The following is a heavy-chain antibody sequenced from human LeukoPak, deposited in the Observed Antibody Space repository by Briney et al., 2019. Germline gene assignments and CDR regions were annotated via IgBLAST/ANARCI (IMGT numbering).Heavy chain of an antibody. D-gene: IGHD2-15*01. Sequence: GGSLRLSCAASGFTFSSYAMHWVRQAPGKGLEWVAVISYDGSNKYYADSVKGRFTISRDNSKNTLYLQMNSLRAEDTAVHYCARWDAYCSGGTCYFGGFAFDIWGQGTMVTVSS. CDR2: ISYDGSNK. J-gene: IGHJ3*02. CDR3: ARWDAYCSGGTCYFGGFAFDI. CDR1: GFTFSSYA. V-gene: IGHV3-30-3*01.